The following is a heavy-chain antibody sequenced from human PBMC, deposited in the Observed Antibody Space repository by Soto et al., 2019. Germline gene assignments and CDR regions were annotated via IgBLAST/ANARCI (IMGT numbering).Heavy chain of an antibody. D-gene: IGHD4-17*01. Sequence: QLQLQESGPGLVKPSETLSLTCTVSGGSISRSSYFWGWIRQPPGKGLEWIGSIYYSGSTYYNPSLTSRVTISVDTSKNQFSLKLSSVTAADTAVYYCASHDYGGFGLWGHGTLVTVSS. CDR3: ASHDYGGFGL. CDR2: IYYSGST. CDR1: GGSISRSSYF. J-gene: IGHJ4*01. V-gene: IGHV4-39*01.